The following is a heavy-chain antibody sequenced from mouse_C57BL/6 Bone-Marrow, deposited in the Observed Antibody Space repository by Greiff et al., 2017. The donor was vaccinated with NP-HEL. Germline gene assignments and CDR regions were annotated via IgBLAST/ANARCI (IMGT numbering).Heavy chain of an antibody. D-gene: IGHD1-1*01. CDR1: GFTFTDYY. J-gene: IGHJ1*03. CDR2: IRNKANGYTT. Sequence: EVQGVESGGGLVQPGGSLSLSCAASGFTFTDYYMSWVRQPPGKALEWLGFIRNKANGYTTEYSASVKGRFTISRDNSQSILYLQMNALSAEDSATYYCARYGDYYGSSYDWYFDVWGTGTTVTVSA. V-gene: IGHV7-3*01. CDR3: ARYGDYYGSSYDWYFDV.